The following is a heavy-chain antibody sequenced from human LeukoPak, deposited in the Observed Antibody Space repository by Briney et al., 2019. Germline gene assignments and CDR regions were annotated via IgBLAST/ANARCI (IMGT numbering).Heavy chain of an antibody. Sequence: SETLSLTCAVYGGSFSGYYWSWIRQPPGKGLEWIGETNHSGSTNYNPSLKSRVTVSVDTSKNQFSLKLSSVTAADTAVYYCARGQRASKSFDYWGQGTLVTVSS. CDR1: GGSFSGYY. CDR3: ARGQRASKSFDY. CDR2: TNHSGST. J-gene: IGHJ4*02. D-gene: IGHD4-11*01. V-gene: IGHV4-34*01.